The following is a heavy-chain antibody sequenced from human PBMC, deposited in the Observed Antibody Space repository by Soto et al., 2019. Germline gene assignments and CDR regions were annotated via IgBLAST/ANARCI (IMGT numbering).Heavy chain of an antibody. CDR3: ASGLTLVGAFDI. J-gene: IGHJ3*02. D-gene: IGHD3-9*01. Sequence: QVQLVQSGAEVKKPGSSVKVSCKASGGTFSSYTISWVRQAPGQGLEWMGRIIPILGIANYAQKFQGRVTITADKSTSTDYMELSRLRSEDTAVYYCASGLTLVGAFDIWGQGTMVTVSS. CDR1: GGTFSSYT. V-gene: IGHV1-69*02. CDR2: IIPILGIA.